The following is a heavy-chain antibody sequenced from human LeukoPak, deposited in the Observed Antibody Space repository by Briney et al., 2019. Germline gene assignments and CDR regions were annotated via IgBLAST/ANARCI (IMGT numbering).Heavy chain of an antibody. D-gene: IGHD5-18*01. CDR3: VRGEYSYGPLDYYYYMAV. CDR1: GFTFSDYT. CDR2: ISSISSYI. J-gene: IGHJ6*03. Sequence: GGSLRLSCAASGFTFSDYTMNWVRQAPRNGLEWVSSISSISSYIYYAASVKGRLTISRDNAKNSLSLQTKSLRAEDTAVYYCVRGEYSYGPLDYYYYMAVWGKGTTVTVSS. V-gene: IGHV3-21*01.